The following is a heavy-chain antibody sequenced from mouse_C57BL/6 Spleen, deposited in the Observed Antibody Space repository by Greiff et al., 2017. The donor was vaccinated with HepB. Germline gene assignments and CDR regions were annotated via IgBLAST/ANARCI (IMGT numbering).Heavy chain of an antibody. CDR3: ARADSGTPWFAY. CDR2: IYPGDGDT. V-gene: IGHV1-80*01. D-gene: IGHD4-1*01. J-gene: IGHJ3*01. Sequence: QVQLKQSGAELVKPGASVKISCKASGYAFSSYWMNWVKQRPGKGLEWIGQIYPGDGDTNYNGKFKGKATLTADKSSSTAYMQLSSLTSEDSAVYFCARADSGTPWFAYWGQGTLVTVSA. CDR1: GYAFSSYW.